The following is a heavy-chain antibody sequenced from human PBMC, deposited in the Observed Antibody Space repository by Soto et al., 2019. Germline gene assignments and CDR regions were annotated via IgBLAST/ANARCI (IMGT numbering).Heavy chain of an antibody. J-gene: IGHJ4*02. V-gene: IGHV3-21*01. CDR1: GFPFSSYS. D-gene: IGHD5-12*01. CDR3: ARGPPMATITFFAY. Sequence: GGSLRLSCAASGFPFSSYSMNWVRQAPGKGLEWVSSISSSSYIYYAESLQGRFTISRDNAENSLYLQMNSLRAEDTAVYYCARGPPMATITFFAYWGQGTLVTLSS. CDR2: ISSSSYI.